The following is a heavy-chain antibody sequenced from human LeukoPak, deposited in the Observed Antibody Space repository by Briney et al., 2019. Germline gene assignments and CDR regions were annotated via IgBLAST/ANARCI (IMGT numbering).Heavy chain of an antibody. D-gene: IGHD4-23*01. CDR3: ASDFGGIDDY. V-gene: IGHV3-74*01. Sequence: GGSLRLSCAASGFTFSRYWMHWVRQAPGKGLVWVSRMNEDGTRKDYADSAKGRFTIFRDNDKNILYLQMNRLGPDDTAVYFCASDFGGIDDYWGRGTLVTVSS. J-gene: IGHJ4*02. CDR2: MNEDGTRK. CDR1: GFTFSRYW.